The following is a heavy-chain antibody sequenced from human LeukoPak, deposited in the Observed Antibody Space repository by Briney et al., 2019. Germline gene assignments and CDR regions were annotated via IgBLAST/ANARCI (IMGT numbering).Heavy chain of an antibody. J-gene: IGHJ1*01. Sequence: GGSLRLSCAASGFTFSSYAITWVRQAPGKGLEWVSSISGRGDITYYADSVKGRFTISRDNSKNTLYLQMNSLRAEDTAVYYCAKLPQPTCSGGSCYSLDEYFQHWGQGTLVTVSS. CDR1: GFTFSSYA. D-gene: IGHD2-15*01. CDR2: ISGRGDIT. V-gene: IGHV3-23*01. CDR3: AKLPQPTCSGGSCYSLDEYFQH.